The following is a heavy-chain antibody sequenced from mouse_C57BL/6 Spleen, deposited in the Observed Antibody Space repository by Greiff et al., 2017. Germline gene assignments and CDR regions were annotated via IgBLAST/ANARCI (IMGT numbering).Heavy chain of an antibody. D-gene: IGHD1-1*01. CDR3: ARSLYGDY. V-gene: IGHV1-26*01. J-gene: IGHJ2*01. CDR1: GYTFTDYY. CDR2: INPNNGGT. Sequence: EVQLQQSGPELVKPGASVKISCKASGYTFTDYYMNWVKQSHGKSLEWIGDINPNNGGTSYNQKFKGKATLTVDKSSSTAYMELRSLTSEDSAVYYCARSLYGDYWGQGTTLTVSS.